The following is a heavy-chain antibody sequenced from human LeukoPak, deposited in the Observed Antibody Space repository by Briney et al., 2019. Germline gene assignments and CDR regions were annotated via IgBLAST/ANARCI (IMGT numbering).Heavy chain of an antibody. D-gene: IGHD3-10*01. J-gene: IGHJ3*02. CDR2: IYYSGST. CDR3: ARVGHDTYYYGSGSSHDAFDI. V-gene: IGHV4-59*01. CDR1: GGSISSYY. Sequence: PSETLSLTCTVSGGSISSYYWSWIRQPPGKGLEWIGYIYYSGSTNYNPSLKSRVTISVDTSKNQFSLKLSSVTAADTAVYYCARVGHDTYYYGSGSSHDAFDIWGQGTMVTVSS.